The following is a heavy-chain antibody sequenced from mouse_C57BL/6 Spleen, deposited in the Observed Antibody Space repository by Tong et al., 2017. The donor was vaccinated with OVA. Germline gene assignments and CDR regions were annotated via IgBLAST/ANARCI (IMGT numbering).Heavy chain of an antibody. D-gene: IGHD2-14*01. V-gene: IGHV5-9-3*01. Sequence: EVQLQESGGGLVKPGGSLKLSCAASGFTFSSYAMSWVRQTPEKRLEWVATISSGGSYTYYPDSVKGRFTISRDNAKNTLYLQMSSLRSEGTAMYYCARRGGTTGAWFAYWGQGTLVTVSA. J-gene: IGHJ3*01. CDR2: ISSGGSYT. CDR1: GFTFSSYA. CDR3: ARRGGTTGAWFAY.